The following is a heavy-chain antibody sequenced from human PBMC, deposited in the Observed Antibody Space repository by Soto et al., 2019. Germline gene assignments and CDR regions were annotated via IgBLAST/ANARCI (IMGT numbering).Heavy chain of an antibody. J-gene: IGHJ2*01. V-gene: IGHV4-30-2*01. CDR1: GGSITSGGYS. CDR3: ARGGATTVAPFWYFDR. D-gene: IGHD4-17*01. Sequence: QLQLQESGSGLIKASETLSLTCTVSGGSITSGGYSWSWVRQPPGKGPEWIGYIFWSGNPHHNPSLKGRVTISIERSRNQFSLKLRSVTAADTATYFCARGGATTVAPFWYFDRWGRGTLVTVSS. CDR2: IFWSGNP.